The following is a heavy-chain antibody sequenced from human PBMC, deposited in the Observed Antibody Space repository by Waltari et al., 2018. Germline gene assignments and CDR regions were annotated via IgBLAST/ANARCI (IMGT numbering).Heavy chain of an antibody. CDR3: ARPSGVVAATDYYGMDV. V-gene: IGHV5-51*01. Sequence: EVQLVQSGAEVKKPGESLKISCKGSGYSFTSYWIGWVRQMHGKGLEWMGILYPGDSDTRYRPSVQGQVTISSDKSISTAYLQWSSLKASDTAMYYCARPSGVVAATDYYGMDVWGQGTTVTISS. J-gene: IGHJ6*02. CDR1: GYSFTSYW. CDR2: LYPGDSDT. D-gene: IGHD2-15*01.